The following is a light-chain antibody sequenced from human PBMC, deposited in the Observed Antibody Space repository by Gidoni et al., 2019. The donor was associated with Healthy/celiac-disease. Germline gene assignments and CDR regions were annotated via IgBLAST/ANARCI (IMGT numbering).Light chain of an antibody. CDR3: QQSYSTPPT. V-gene: IGKV1-39*01. CDR2: AAS. Sequence: DIQMTQSPSSLSASVGDRVTITCRASQSISSYLNWYQQTPGKAPKLLIYAASSLQSGVPSRFSGSGSGTDFTLTIISLQPEDFATYYCQQSYSTPPTFGQGTKLEI. J-gene: IGKJ2*01. CDR1: QSISSY.